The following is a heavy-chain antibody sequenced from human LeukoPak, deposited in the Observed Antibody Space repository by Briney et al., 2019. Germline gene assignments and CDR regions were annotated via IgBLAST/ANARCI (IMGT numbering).Heavy chain of an antibody. CDR1: GGSFSGYY. CDR2: INHSGST. V-gene: IGHV4-34*01. D-gene: IGHD4-11*01. CDR3: ARPYDYSNYDYYYYMDV. J-gene: IGHJ6*03. Sequence: SETLSLTCAVYGGSFSGYYWSWIRQPPGKGLEWIGEINHSGSTNYNPSLKSRVTIPVDTSKNQFSLKLSSVTAADTAVHYCARPYDYSNYDYYYYMDVWGKGTTVTISS.